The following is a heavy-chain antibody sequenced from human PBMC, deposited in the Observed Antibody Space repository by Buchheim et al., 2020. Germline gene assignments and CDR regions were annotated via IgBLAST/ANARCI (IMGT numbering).Heavy chain of an antibody. V-gene: IGHV3-30-3*01. CDR1: GFTFSSYA. CDR3: ARDRDYYDSSGYSVGY. Sequence: QVQLVESGGGVVQPGRSLRLSCAASGFTFSSYAMHWVRQAPGKGLEWVAVISYDGSNQYYADSVKGRFTLSRDNSKNTLYLQMNSLRAEDTAVYYCARDRDYYDSSGYSVGYWGQGTL. J-gene: IGHJ4*02. D-gene: IGHD3-22*01. CDR2: ISYDGSNQ.